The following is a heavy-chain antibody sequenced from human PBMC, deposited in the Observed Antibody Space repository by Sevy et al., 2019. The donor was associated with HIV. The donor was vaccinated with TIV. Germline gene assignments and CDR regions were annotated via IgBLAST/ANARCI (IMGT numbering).Heavy chain of an antibody. Sequence: SETLSLTCTVSGGSISSYYWSWIRQPAGKGLEWIGRIYTSGSTNYNPSLKSRVTMSVDTSKNQFSLKVSSVTAADTAVYYCARWGRMVVAATLSRVYYGMDVWGQGTTVTVSS. J-gene: IGHJ6*02. CDR1: GGSISSYY. CDR3: ARWGRMVVAATLSRVYYGMDV. D-gene: IGHD2-15*01. V-gene: IGHV4-4*07. CDR2: IYTSGST.